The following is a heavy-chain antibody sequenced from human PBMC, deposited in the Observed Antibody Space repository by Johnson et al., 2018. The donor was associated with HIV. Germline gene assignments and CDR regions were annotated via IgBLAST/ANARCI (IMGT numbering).Heavy chain of an antibody. J-gene: IGHJ3*02. Sequence: MLLVESGGGLVKPGGSLRLSCAVSGFTFNNAWMSWIRQAPGKGLEWVGRIKSVSDDETKDYGSPVKGRFTISRDDSSNTLYLQMNGLKTEDTAVYYCTTPGDRWYTLVGEAAFDIWGQGAMVTVSS. CDR2: IKSVSDDETK. V-gene: IGHV3-15*01. CDR1: GFTFNNAW. CDR3: TTPGDRWYTLVGEAAFDI. D-gene: IGHD2-15*01.